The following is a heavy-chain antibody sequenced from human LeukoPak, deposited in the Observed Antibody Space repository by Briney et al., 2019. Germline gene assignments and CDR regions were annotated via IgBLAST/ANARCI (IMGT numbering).Heavy chain of an antibody. D-gene: IGHD2-8*01. V-gene: IGHV1-8*01. CDR1: GYTFTSYD. CDR2: MNPNSGNT. J-gene: IGHJ6*03. CDR3: ARGSRAQWRRYYMDV. Sequence: ASVKVSCKASGYTFTSYDINWVRQATGQGLEWMGWMNPNSGNTGYAQKFQGRVTMTRNTSISTAYMELSSLRSEDTAVYYCARGSRAQWRRYYMDVWGKGTTVTISS.